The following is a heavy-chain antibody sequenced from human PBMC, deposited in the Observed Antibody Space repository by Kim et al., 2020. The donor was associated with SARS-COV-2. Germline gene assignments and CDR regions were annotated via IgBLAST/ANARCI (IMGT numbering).Heavy chain of an antibody. D-gene: IGHD2-21*01. CDR3: AMPCGY. J-gene: IGHJ4*02. CDR2: VYYDGST. V-gene: IGHV4-39*01. Sequence: SETLSLTCSVSGGSISSSTYYWAWIRQPPGKELEWIGSVYYDGSTYYNPSLKSRVTISIDTSKNQFSLKLSSVTAADTAVYYCAMPCGYWGQGTLVTVSS. CDR1: GGSISSSTYY.